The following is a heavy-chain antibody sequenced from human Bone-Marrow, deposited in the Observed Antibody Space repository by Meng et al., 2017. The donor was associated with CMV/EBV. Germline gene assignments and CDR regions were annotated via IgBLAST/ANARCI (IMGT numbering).Heavy chain of an antibody. J-gene: IGHJ4*02. CDR1: GFTFSSYS. Sequence: GGSLRLSCAASGFTFSSYSMNWVRQAPGKGLEWVSSISSSSSYIYYADSVKGRFTISRDNAKNSLYLQMNSLRAEDTAVYYCARARFLEWLLVPSGFDYWGQGTLVTVSS. V-gene: IGHV3-21*01. CDR3: ARARFLEWLLVPSGFDY. D-gene: IGHD3-3*01. CDR2: ISSSSSYI.